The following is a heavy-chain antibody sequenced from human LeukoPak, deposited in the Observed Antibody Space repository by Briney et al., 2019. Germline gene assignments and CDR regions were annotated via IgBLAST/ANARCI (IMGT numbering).Heavy chain of an antibody. D-gene: IGHD3-16*01. CDR2: IYYSGST. Sequence: SETLSLTCTVSGDSVSGVYWSWIRQPPGKGLEWIGYIYYSGSTNYNPSLKSRVTISVDTSKNQFSLKLSSVTAADTAVYYCARGVANYDYVWGSYSKGWFDPWGQGTLVTVSS. J-gene: IGHJ5*02. V-gene: IGHV4-59*02. CDR3: ARGVANYDYVWGSYSKGWFDP. CDR1: GDSVSGVY.